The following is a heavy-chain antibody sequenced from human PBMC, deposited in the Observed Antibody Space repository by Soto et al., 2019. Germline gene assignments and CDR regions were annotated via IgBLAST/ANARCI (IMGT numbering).Heavy chain of an antibody. Sequence: PGGSLRLSCAASGFTFSSYSMNWVRQAPGKGLEWVSSISSSSSYIYYADSVKGRFTISRDNAKNSLYLQMNSLRAEDTAVYYCASVYSSSSGGDYWGQGTLVTVSS. D-gene: IGHD6-6*01. J-gene: IGHJ4*02. V-gene: IGHV3-21*01. CDR2: ISSSSSYI. CDR3: ASVYSSSSGGDY. CDR1: GFTFSSYS.